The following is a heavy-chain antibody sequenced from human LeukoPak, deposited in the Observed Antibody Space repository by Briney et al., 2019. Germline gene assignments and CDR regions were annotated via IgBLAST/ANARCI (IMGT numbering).Heavy chain of an antibody. CDR2: ISGSGGRT. V-gene: IGHV3-23*01. Sequence: GGSLILSCSASGFTFSSYNINWVRQAPGKGLEWVSAISGSGGRTYYADSVKGRFTISRDNSKNTLNLQMNSLRADDTAVNYCAKDSGFAYSSSWYRVDAFDIWGQGTMVTVSS. D-gene: IGHD6-13*01. CDR3: AKDSGFAYSSSWYRVDAFDI. J-gene: IGHJ3*02. CDR1: GFTFSSYN.